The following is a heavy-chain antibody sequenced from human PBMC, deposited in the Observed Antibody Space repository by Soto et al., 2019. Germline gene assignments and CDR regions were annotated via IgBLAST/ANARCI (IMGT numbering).Heavy chain of an antibody. V-gene: IGHV3-7*03. D-gene: IGHD2-15*01. CDR3: AREASGPRGPDAFDI. CDR1: GFTFSSYW. CDR2: IKHDGSGN. Sequence: PGGSLSLSCAASGFTFSSYWMSWVRQGPGKGLERVANIKHDGSGNYYVNSVKGRFTTSRDNAKNSLYLQMNSLRAEDTAVYYCAREASGPRGPDAFDIWGQGTMVTVSS. J-gene: IGHJ3*02.